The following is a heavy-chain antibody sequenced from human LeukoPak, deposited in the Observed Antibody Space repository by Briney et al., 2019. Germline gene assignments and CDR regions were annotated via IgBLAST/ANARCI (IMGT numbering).Heavy chain of an antibody. D-gene: IGHD4-17*01. J-gene: IGHJ6*02. CDR2: INHSGST. CDR1: GGSFSGYY. CDR3: AREPGLYGYYYYYGMDV. Sequence: SETLSLTCAVYGGSFSGYYWSWIRQPPGKGLEWIGGINHSGSTNYNPSLKSRVTISVDTSRNQFSLKLSSVTAADTAVYYCAREPGLYGYYYYYGMDVWGQGTTVTVSS. V-gene: IGHV4-34*01.